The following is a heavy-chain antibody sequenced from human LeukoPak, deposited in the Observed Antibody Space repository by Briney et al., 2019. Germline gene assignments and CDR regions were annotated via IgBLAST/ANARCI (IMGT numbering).Heavy chain of an antibody. V-gene: IGHV3-23*01. D-gene: IGHD3-22*01. Sequence: GGSLRLSCAASGFTCSTYAMNWVRQVTGKGLEWVSAISGSGGSTYYADSVKGRFTISRDNSKNTLYLQMNSLRAEDTAVYYCAKVHAGYYDSSGYYYNSYWGQGTLVTVSS. CDR3: AKVHAGYYDSSGYYYNSY. CDR1: GFTCSTYA. J-gene: IGHJ4*02. CDR2: ISGSGGST.